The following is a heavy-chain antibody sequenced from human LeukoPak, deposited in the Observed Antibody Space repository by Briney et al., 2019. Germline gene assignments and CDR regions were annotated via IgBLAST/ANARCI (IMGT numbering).Heavy chain of an antibody. J-gene: IGHJ4*02. V-gene: IGHV3-48*03. CDR2: ISSSGSTI. CDR1: GFTFSSYE. CDR3: AKEGESFNAFDI. Sequence: PGGSLRLSCAASGFTFSSYEMNWVRQAPGKGLEWVSYISSSGSTIYYADSVKGRFTISRDNAKNSLYLQMNSLRTEDTAFYYCAKEGESFNAFDIWGQGTLVTVSS. D-gene: IGHD3-10*01.